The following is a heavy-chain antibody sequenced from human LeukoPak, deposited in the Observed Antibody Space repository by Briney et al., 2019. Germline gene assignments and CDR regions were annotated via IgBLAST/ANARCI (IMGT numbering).Heavy chain of an antibody. Sequence: GGSLRLSCAASGFTFSSYAMHWVRQAPGKGLEWVAVISYDGSNKYYADSVKGRFTISRDNSKNTLYLQMNSLRAEDTAVYYCARDTTPILYYYDSSGYIDYWGQGTLVTVSS. V-gene: IGHV3-30-3*01. CDR1: GFTFSSYA. J-gene: IGHJ4*02. CDR2: ISYDGSNK. D-gene: IGHD3-22*01. CDR3: ARDTTPILYYYDSSGYIDY.